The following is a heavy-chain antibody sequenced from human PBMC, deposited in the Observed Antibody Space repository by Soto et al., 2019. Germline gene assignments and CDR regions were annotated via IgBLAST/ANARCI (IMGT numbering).Heavy chain of an antibody. Sequence: SETLSLTCTVSGGSIGGVGYSWSWIRQPPGGGLEWIGYMYHSGTFLKSPSLKTRLTMSLDMSKNQFSLTLNSMTAADTAVYYCARAQFYSGSGNYNNLMFDAWGQGIQVTVSS. J-gene: IGHJ5*02. CDR2: MYHSGTF. D-gene: IGHD3-10*01. CDR3: ARAQFYSGSGNYNNLMFDA. V-gene: IGHV4-30-2*01. CDR1: GGSIGGVGYS.